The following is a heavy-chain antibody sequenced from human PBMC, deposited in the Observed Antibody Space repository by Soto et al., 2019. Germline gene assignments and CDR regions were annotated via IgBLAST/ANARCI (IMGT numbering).Heavy chain of an antibody. Sequence: EVQLLQSGGGLVQPGGSLRLSCAASGFTFSSYAMSWVRQAPGKGLKWVSTISGTGGSTYYPDSVKGRFTISRDNSKNTGYLQMNSLSAEDAAVYYCAKEMTSGYYLFDYWGQGTLVTVSS. CDR1: GFTFSSYA. J-gene: IGHJ4*02. CDR2: ISGTGGST. D-gene: IGHD3-22*01. CDR3: AKEMTSGYYLFDY. V-gene: IGHV3-23*01.